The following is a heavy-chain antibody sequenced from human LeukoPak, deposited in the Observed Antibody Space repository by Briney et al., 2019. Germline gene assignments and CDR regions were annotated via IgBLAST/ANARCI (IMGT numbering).Heavy chain of an antibody. D-gene: IGHD1-26*01. V-gene: IGHV3-43*02. J-gene: IGHJ6*02. CDR2: INKDGSAT. Sequence: GGSLRLSCEASGFTFDAYAMHWVRQAPGKGLEWVSLINKDGSATYYADSVKGRFTISRDNSKNSLYLQMDSLRSEDTALYYCATWAFYHSLDVWGQGTTVTVSS. CDR1: GFTFDAYA. CDR3: ATWAFYHSLDV.